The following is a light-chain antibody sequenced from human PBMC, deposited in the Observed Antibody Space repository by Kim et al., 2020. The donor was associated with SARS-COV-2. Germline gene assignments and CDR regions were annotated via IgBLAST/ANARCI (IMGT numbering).Light chain of an antibody. J-gene: IGKJ4*01. V-gene: IGKV3-11*01. CDR3: QQRSNWPLT. Sequence: LSPGERATLSCRASQSVSSYLAWYQQKPGQAPRLLIYDASNRATGIPARFSGSGSGTDFTLTISSLEPEDFAVYYCQQRSNWPLTFGGGTKVDTK. CDR2: DAS. CDR1: QSVSSY.